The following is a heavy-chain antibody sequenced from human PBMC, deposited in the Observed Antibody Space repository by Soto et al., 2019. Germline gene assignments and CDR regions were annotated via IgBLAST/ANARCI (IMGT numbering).Heavy chain of an antibody. CDR3: ARDKITGLFDY. CDR2: INHSGST. CDR1: GWSFSGYY. J-gene: IGHJ4*02. Sequence: SETLSLTCAFYGWSFSGYYWSWIRQPPGKGLEWIGEINHSGSTNYNPSLKSRVTISVDTSKNQSSLKLTSVTAADTAVYYCARDKITGLFDYWGQGTLVTVSS. V-gene: IGHV4-34*01. D-gene: IGHD2-8*02.